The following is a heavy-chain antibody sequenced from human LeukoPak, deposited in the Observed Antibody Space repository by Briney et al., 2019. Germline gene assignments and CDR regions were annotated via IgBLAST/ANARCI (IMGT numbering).Heavy chain of an antibody. CDR3: ARGRRGWETVLHNYYYMDV. Sequence: SETLSLTCAVYGGFFSGYYWSWIRQPPGKGLEWIGEINHSGSTNYNPSLKSRVTISVDTSKNQFSLKLSSVTAADTAVYYCARGRRGWETVLHNYYYMDVWGKGATVTVSS. CDR2: INHSGST. D-gene: IGHD2/OR15-2a*01. V-gene: IGHV4-34*01. CDR1: GGFFSGYY. J-gene: IGHJ6*03.